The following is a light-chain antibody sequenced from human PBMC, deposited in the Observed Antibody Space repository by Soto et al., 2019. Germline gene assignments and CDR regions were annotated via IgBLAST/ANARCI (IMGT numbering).Light chain of an antibody. J-gene: IGKJ4*01. CDR1: QSVSSN. Sequence: EIVMTQSPATLSVTQGERATLSCRASQSVSSNLAWYQQKPGQAPRLLIYGASTRATGIPARFSGSGSGTEFTLTISSLQSEDFAVYYCQQYNNWPLTFGGGTMVDVK. CDR3: QQYNNWPLT. V-gene: IGKV3-15*01. CDR2: GAS.